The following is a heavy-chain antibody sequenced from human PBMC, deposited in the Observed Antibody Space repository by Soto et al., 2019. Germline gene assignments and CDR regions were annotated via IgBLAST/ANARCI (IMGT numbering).Heavy chain of an antibody. Sequence: ASVKVSCKASGYTFTGYFIHWVRQAPRQGLEWVGYINPNSGATKYAPRFQGRVTMTSDTSIRTAYMDLSNLRSDDTAVYYCARGGGTTLAPLPWGPGTLVTVSS. J-gene: IGHJ5*02. V-gene: IGHV1-2*02. CDR2: INPNSGAT. D-gene: IGHD1-1*01. CDR3: ARGGGTTLAPLP. CDR1: GYTFTGYF.